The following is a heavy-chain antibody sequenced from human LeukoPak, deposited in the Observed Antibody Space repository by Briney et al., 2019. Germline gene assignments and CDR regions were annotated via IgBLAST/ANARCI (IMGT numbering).Heavy chain of an antibody. J-gene: IGHJ3*02. D-gene: IGHD2-2*01. Sequence: SETLSLACTVSGGSISSSSYYWGWIRQPPGKGLEWIGSIYYSGITYYNPSLKSRVTMSVDTSKNQFSLKLSSVTAADTAVYYCARGLFYCSSTSCYHGAFDIWGQGTMVTVSS. CDR3: ARGLFYCSSTSCYHGAFDI. CDR2: IYYSGIT. CDR1: GGSISSSSYY. V-gene: IGHV4-39*07.